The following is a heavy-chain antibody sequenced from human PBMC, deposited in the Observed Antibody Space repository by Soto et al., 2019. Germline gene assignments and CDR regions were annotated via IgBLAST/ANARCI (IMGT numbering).Heavy chain of an antibody. CDR3: ARDVI. J-gene: IGHJ1*01. CDR2: IKEDGSEK. V-gene: IGHV3-7*04. CDR1: GFTFSNFW. Sequence: EVQLVESGGGLVQPGGSLRLSCAASGFTFSNFWMSWVRQAPGKGLEWVAAIKEDGSEKNYVDSVRGRFTISRDNAKNSLYLQMNSLRADDTAVYYGARDVIWGQGSWSPSPQ.